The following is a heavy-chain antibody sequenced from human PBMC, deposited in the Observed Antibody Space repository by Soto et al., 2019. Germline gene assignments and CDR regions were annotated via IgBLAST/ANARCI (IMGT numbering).Heavy chain of an antibody. J-gene: IGHJ4*02. Sequence: QVQLVESGGGVVQPGRSLRLSCAASGFTFSSYGMYWVRQAPGKGLEWVARISYDGSNQFYGDSVKGRFTISRDNSKITLYLQMNSLRSEDTAVYYCAKDTGADYWGQGTLVTVSS. CDR3: AKDTGADY. D-gene: IGHD3-10*01. V-gene: IGHV3-30*18. CDR1: GFTFSSYG. CDR2: ISYDGSNQ.